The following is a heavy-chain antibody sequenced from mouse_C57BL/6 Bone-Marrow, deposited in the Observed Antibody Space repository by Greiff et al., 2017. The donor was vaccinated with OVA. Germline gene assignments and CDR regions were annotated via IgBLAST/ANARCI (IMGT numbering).Heavy chain of an antibody. Sequence: VQLQQSGPELVKPGASVKISCKASGYAFSSSWMNWVKQRPGKGLEWIGRIYPGDGDTNYNGKFKGKATLTADKSSSTAYMQLSSLTSEDSAVYFCARWLPHYFDYWGQGTTLTVSS. CDR3: ARWLPHYFDY. J-gene: IGHJ2*01. CDR1: GYAFSSSW. V-gene: IGHV1-82*01. CDR2: IYPGDGDT. D-gene: IGHD2-2*01.